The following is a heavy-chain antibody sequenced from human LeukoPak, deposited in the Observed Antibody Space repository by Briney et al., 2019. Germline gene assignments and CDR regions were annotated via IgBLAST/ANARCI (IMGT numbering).Heavy chain of an antibody. V-gene: IGHV4-4*02. CDR1: GGSVSSTNW. Sequence: PSETLSLTCGVSGGSVSSTNWWTWIRQPPGKGLEWIGEVHLDGRTNFNPSLKSRLTMSVDLSENHVSLKLTSVTAADTAVYYCARHLDYYGSGSYEYWGQGTLVTVSS. D-gene: IGHD3-10*01. CDR3: ARHLDYYGSGSYEY. J-gene: IGHJ4*02. CDR2: VHLDGRT.